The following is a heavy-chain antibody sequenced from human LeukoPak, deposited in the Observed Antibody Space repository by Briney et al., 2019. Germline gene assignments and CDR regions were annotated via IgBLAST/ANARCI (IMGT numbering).Heavy chain of an antibody. J-gene: IGHJ5*02. CDR1: GFTFSSYS. Sequence: GGSLILSCAASGFTFSSYSMNWVRQAPGKGLEWVSSISSSSSYVYYADSVKGRFTISRGNAKNSLYLQMNSLRAEDTAVYYCACQGYDSSGYYFFSSWGQGTLVTVSS. D-gene: IGHD3-22*01. CDR2: ISSSSSYV. CDR3: ACQGYDSSGYYFFSS. V-gene: IGHV3-21*01.